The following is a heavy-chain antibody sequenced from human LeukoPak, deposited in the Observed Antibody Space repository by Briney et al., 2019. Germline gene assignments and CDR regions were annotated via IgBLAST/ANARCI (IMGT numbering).Heavy chain of an antibody. CDR1: GFTFSSYA. J-gene: IGHJ6*02. Sequence: GGSLRLSCAASGFTFSSYAMSWVRQAPGKGLEWVSAISGSGGSTYYANSVKGRFTISRDNSKNTLYLQMNSLRAEDTAVYYCARDRGDGYNPGVSGMDVWGQGTTVTVSS. CDR3: ARDRGDGYNPGVSGMDV. V-gene: IGHV3-23*01. CDR2: ISGSGGST. D-gene: IGHD5-24*01.